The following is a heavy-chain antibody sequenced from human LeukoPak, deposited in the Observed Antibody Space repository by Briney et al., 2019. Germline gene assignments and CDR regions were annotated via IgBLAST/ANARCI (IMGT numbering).Heavy chain of an antibody. V-gene: IGHV3-11*03. D-gene: IGHD3-10*01. Sequence: GGSLRLSCAASGFTFSDYYVTWIRQAPGKGLEWVSYIDGTNSYTNYADSVKGRFTIARDNAKNSLYLQMNSLRAEDTAVYYCAAFYYSAFFDYWGLGTLVTVSS. J-gene: IGHJ4*02. CDR3: AAFYYSAFFDY. CDR1: GFTFSDYY. CDR2: IDGTNSYT.